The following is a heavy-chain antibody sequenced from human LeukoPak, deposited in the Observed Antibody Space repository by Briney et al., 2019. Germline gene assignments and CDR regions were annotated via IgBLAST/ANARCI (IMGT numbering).Heavy chain of an antibody. D-gene: IGHD3-22*01. V-gene: IGHV1-46*02. CDR2: INPSDDST. Sequence: ASVKVSCKASGYTFNSSYMHWVRQAPGQGLEWMGIINPSDDSTRYAQKFQGRVTMTKDTSTNTVYMHLSSLSSDDTAVYYCARAHYESSAYPHPVYFDYWGQGNLVHVSS. CDR3: ARAHYESSAYPHPVYFDY. J-gene: IGHJ4*02. CDR1: GYTFNSSY.